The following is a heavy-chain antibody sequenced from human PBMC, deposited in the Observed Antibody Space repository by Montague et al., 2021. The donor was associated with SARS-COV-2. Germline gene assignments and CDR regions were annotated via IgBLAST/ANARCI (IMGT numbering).Heavy chain of an antibody. CDR3: ARDDGSGSYYVSFDY. CDR2: ISYDGSNK. V-gene: IGHV3-30*04. CDR1: GFTFSNHA. Sequence: SLRLSCAASGFTFSNHAMHWVRQAPGKGLEWVAIISYDGSNKYYADSVKGRFTISRDNSKNTLYLQMNSLRAEDTAVYYCARDDGSGSYYVSFDYWGQGTLVTVSS. J-gene: IGHJ4*02. D-gene: IGHD3-10*01.